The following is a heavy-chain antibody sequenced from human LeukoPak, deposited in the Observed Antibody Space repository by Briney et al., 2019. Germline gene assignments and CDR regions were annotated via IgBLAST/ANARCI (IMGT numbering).Heavy chain of an antibody. D-gene: IGHD3-22*01. CDR1: GGSISSYY. V-gene: IGHV4-59*01. J-gene: IGHJ3*02. CDR3: ARDGRISGYYYYTDAFDI. Sequence: SETLSLTCTVSGGSISSYYWSWIRQPPGKGLEWIGYIYFSGSTNYNPSLKSRVTISVDTSKNQFSLKLSSVTAADTAVYYCARDGRISGYYYYTDAFDIWGQGTMVTVSS. CDR2: IYFSGST.